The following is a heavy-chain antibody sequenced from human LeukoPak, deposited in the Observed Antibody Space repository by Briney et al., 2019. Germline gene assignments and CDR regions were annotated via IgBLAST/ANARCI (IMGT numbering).Heavy chain of an antibody. D-gene: IGHD6-13*01. CDR1: GFSFSSYW. V-gene: IGHV3-7*01. J-gene: IGHJ4*02. CDR3: AREEVAAAGTWYFDY. CDR2: IKQDGSEK. Sequence: PGGSLRLSCAASGFSFSSYWMSWVRQAPGKGLEWVANIKQDGSEKYYVDSVKGRFTISRDNAKNSLYLQMNSLRAEDTAVYYCAREEVAAAGTWYFDYWGQGTLVTVSS.